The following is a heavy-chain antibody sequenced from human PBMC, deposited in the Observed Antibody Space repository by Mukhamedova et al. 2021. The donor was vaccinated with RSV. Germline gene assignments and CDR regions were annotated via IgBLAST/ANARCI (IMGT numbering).Heavy chain of an antibody. CDR3: TRDCTSISCYILFDY. D-gene: IGHD2-2*01. V-gene: IGHV3-7*01. Sequence: VANIKYDGSETYYLDSVKGRFTVSRDNAENSLYLQMNSLRAEDTGVYYCTRDCTSISCYILFDYWGQGTLVTVSS. J-gene: IGHJ4*02. CDR2: IKYDGSET.